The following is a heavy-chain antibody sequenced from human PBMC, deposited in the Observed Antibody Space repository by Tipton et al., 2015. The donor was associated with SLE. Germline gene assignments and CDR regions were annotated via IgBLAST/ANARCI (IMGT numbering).Heavy chain of an antibody. CDR1: GGSISSYY. Sequence: LRLSCTVSGGSISSYYWSWIRQPPGKGLEWIGDIYYSGSTNYNPSLKSRVTISVDTSKNQFSLKLSSVTAADTAVYYCARDLGITGTTPRGMDVWGQGTTVTVS. CDR2: IYYSGST. J-gene: IGHJ6*02. D-gene: IGHD1-20*01. CDR3: ARDLGITGTTPRGMDV. V-gene: IGHV4-59*01.